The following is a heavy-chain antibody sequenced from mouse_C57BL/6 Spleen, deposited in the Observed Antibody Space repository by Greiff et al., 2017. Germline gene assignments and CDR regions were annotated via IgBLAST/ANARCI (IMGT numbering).Heavy chain of an antibody. CDR3: SRQEYGYGFAY. CDR2: ISGGGGNN. J-gene: IGHJ3*01. Sequence: EVMLVEPGGGLVKPGGSLKLSCAASGFTFSSYTMSWVRQSPVKRLEWVATISGGGGNNYYPDSVKGRFAISRDNAKNTLYLQISSLRSEDTAWYCCSRQEYGYGFAYWGQGTLVTVSA. V-gene: IGHV5-9*01. D-gene: IGHD2-2*01. CDR1: GFTFSSYT.